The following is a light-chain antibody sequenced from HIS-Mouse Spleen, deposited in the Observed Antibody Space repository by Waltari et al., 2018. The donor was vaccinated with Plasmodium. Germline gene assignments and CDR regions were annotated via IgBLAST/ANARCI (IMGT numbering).Light chain of an antibody. CDR1: NLGDKY. Sequence: SYELTQPPSVSVSPGQTASITCSGDNLGDKYACWYQQKPGQSPVLVIYQDSKRTPGIPERFSGSNSGNTATLTISGTQAMDEADYYCQAWDSSTDYVFGTGTKVTVL. CDR2: QDS. V-gene: IGLV3-1*01. CDR3: QAWDSSTDYV. J-gene: IGLJ1*01.